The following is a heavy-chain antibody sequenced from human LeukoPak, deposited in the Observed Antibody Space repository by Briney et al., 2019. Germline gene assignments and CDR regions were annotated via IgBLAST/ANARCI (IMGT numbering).Heavy chain of an antibody. CDR1: GYTFTVYF. CDR2: INPNSGAT. V-gene: IGHV1-2*06. CDR3: AKIGSSHDFDY. Sequence: GASVKVSCKASGYTFTVYFIHWGRQAPGQGLEWMGRINPNSGATDYAQKFQGRVTMTRDTSISTAYMELSSLKSDDTAVYYCAKIGSSHDFDYWGQGTLITVSS. D-gene: IGHD1-26*01. J-gene: IGHJ4*02.